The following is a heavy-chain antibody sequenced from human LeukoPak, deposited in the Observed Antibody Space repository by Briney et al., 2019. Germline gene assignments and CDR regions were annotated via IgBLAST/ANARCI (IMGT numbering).Heavy chain of an antibody. CDR3: ARGRGGATEPHFDY. CDR2: ISARDSFI. CDR1: GFTFSNSE. J-gene: IGHJ4*02. V-gene: IGHV3-48*03. D-gene: IGHD1-26*01. Sequence: GGSLRLSCAASGFTFSNSEMNWVRQAPGQGLEWISYISARDSFIYYADSVMGRFTISRDNAKNSVYLQMNSLRAEDTALYYCARGRGGATEPHFDYWGQGTLVTVSS.